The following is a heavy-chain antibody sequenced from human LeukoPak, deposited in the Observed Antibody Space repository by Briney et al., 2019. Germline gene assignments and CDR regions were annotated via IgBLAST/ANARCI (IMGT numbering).Heavy chain of an antibody. CDR2: INHSGST. Sequence: SETVSLTCAVYGGSFSGYYWSWIRQPPGKGLEWIGEINHSGSTNYNPSLKSRVTISVDTSKNQYSLKLSSVTAADTAVYYCARCANYYDSRAYAFDIWGQGTMVTVSS. V-gene: IGHV4-34*01. CDR3: ARCANYYDSRAYAFDI. J-gene: IGHJ3*02. CDR1: GGSFSGYY. D-gene: IGHD3-22*01.